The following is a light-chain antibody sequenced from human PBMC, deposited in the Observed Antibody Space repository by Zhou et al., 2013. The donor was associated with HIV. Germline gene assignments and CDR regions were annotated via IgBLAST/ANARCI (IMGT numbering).Light chain of an antibody. CDR3: QQTYSIPPYT. CDR2: AAS. V-gene: IGKV1-12*01. J-gene: IGKJ2*01. Sequence: DIQMTQSPSSVSASVGDRVTITCRTSQGIGSWLAWFQQKPGKAPKLLIYAASNLQSGVPSRFSGSGSGTDFTLTISSLQPEDFATYYCQQTYSIPPYTFGQGTKLEIK. CDR1: QGIGSW.